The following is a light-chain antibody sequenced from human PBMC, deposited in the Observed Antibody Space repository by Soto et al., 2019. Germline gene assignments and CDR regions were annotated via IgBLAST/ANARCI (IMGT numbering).Light chain of an antibody. CDR3: QQYNNWPPMST. V-gene: IGKV3-15*01. CDR1: QSVSSN. Sequence: EIVMTQSPATLSVSPGERATLSCRASQSVSSNLAWYQQKPGQAPRLLIFGASTRATGIPARFSGSGSETEFPLTISSLQSEDFAVYYCQQYNNWPPMSTFGQGTKLEIK. J-gene: IGKJ2*01. CDR2: GAS.